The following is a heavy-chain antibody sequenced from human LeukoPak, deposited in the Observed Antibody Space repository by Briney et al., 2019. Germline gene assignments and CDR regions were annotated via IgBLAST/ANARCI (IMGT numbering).Heavy chain of an antibody. D-gene: IGHD6-19*01. CDR1: GFTFSSYG. J-gene: IGHJ4*02. V-gene: IGHV3-23*01. CDR2: ISGSGGST. Sequence: GGTLRLSCAASGFTFSSYGMSWVRQAPGKGLEWVSAISGSGGSTYYADSVKGRFTISRDNSKNTLYLQMNSLEAEDTAVYYCASRYNSGWSRGFDYWGQGTLVTVSS. CDR3: ASRYNSGWSRGFDY.